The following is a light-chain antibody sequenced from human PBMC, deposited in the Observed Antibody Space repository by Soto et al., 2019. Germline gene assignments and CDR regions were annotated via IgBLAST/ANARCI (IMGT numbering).Light chain of an antibody. V-gene: IGKV1-5*03. CDR2: KAS. CDR3: QQANSFPIT. J-gene: IGKJ5*01. CDR1: ESISIW. Sequence: DIQMTQSPSTLSASVGDTVTITFRASESISIWLAWYQQKPGKAPNLLINKASSLQSEVPSRFSGSGSGTDFTLTISSLQPEDFATYFCQQANSFPITFGQGTRLEI.